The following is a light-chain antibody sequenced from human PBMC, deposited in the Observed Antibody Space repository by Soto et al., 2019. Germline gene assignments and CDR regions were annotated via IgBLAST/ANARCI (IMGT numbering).Light chain of an antibody. J-gene: IGKJ1*01. CDR1: QSISSW. Sequence: DIQMTQSPSTLSASVGDRVTITCRASQSISSWLAWYQQKPGKAPKLLIYKASSLESGVPSRFSGSGSEIEFTLTISSLQPDDFATYYCQQYNSYWTFGQGIKVEIK. V-gene: IGKV1-5*03. CDR2: KAS. CDR3: QQYNSYWT.